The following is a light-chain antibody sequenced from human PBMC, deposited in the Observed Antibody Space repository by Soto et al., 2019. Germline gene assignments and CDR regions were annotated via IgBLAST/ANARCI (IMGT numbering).Light chain of an antibody. CDR2: SNS. CDR3: AAWDDSLNGSDV. V-gene: IGLV1-44*01. CDR1: SSNIGRNT. J-gene: IGLJ1*01. Sequence: QSVLTQPPSASGTPGQRVTISCSGSSSNIGRNTVNWYQQLPGTAPKRLIYSNSQRPSGVPDRFSGSKSGTSASLAISGLQSEDEADYYCAAWDDSLNGSDVFGTGTKLTVL.